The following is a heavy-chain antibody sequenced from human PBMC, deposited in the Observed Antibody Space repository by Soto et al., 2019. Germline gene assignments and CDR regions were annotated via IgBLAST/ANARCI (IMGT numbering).Heavy chain of an antibody. D-gene: IGHD6-6*01. Sequence: SSETLSLTCTVSGGSISSGGYYWSWIRQHPGKGLEWIGYIYYSGSTYYNPSLKSRVTISVDTSKNQFSLKLSSVTAADTAVYYCAREVSSVSSSPYYFDYWGHGTLVTVSS. V-gene: IGHV4-31*03. CDR3: AREVSSVSSSPYYFDY. CDR1: GGSISSGGYY. CDR2: IYYSGST. J-gene: IGHJ4*01.